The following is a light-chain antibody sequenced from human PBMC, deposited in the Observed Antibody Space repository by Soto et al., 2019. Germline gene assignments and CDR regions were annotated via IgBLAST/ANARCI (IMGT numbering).Light chain of an antibody. CDR2: KAT. V-gene: IGKV1-5*03. Sequence: DIQLTQSPSTLSASVGDRVSITCRASQSVRTWLAWFQQKPGKAPKLLIYKATTLESGVPSRFSGSGSGTEFTLTISSLQSDDFATYYCQQYDNYLTFGRGTKVDIK. J-gene: IGKJ1*01. CDR1: QSVRTW. CDR3: QQYDNYLT.